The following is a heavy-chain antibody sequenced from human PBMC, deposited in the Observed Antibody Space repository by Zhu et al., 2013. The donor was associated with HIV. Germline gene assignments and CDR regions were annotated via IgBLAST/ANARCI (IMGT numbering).Heavy chain of an antibody. CDR1: GGTFSSYA. CDR3: ASSEMGNGGYSYGYPFDY. CDR2: IIPIFGTA. Sequence: QVQLVQSGAEVKKPGSSVKVSCKASGGTFSSYAISWVRQAPGQGLEWMGGIIPIFGTANYAQKFQGRVTITADESTSTAYMELSSLRSEDTAVYYCASSEMGNGGYSYGYPFDYWGQGTLVTVSS. J-gene: IGHJ4*02. V-gene: IGHV1-69*01. D-gene: IGHD5-18*01.